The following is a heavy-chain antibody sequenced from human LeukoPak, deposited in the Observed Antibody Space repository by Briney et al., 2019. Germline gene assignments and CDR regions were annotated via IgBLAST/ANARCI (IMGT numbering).Heavy chain of an antibody. CDR2: IHTSGST. V-gene: IGHV4-4*07. D-gene: IGHD5-24*01. Sequence: TSETLSLTCTVSGGSISSYYWSWIRQPAGKGLERIGRIHTSGSTNYNPSLKSRVTMSVDTSKNQFSLKLSSVTAADTAVYYCARELGLQPIFDYWGLGTLVTVSS. CDR1: GGSISSYY. J-gene: IGHJ4*02. CDR3: ARELGLQPIFDY.